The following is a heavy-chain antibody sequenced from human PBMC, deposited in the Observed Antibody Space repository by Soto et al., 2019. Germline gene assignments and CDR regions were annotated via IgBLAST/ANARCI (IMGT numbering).Heavy chain of an antibody. CDR1: GYTFTSYD. D-gene: IGHD6-13*01. Sequence: QVQLVQSGAEVKKPGASVKVSCKASGYTFTSYDINWVRQATGQGLEWRGWMNPNSGNTGYAQKFQGRVTMTRNTSISTAYMELSSLRSEDTAVYYCARVPGYSSSWDDWYFDLWGRGTLVTVSS. CDR2: MNPNSGNT. V-gene: IGHV1-8*01. J-gene: IGHJ2*01. CDR3: ARVPGYSSSWDDWYFDL.